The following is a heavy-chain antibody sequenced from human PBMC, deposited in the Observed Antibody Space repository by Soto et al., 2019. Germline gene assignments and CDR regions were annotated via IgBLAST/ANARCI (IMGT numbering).Heavy chain of an antibody. V-gene: IGHV3-9*01. CDR2: IDWNRATV. D-gene: IGHD3-3*01. CDR1: GFIFDDYA. CDR3: VKDVGTRHYDFTNFDS. Sequence: QPGGSLRLSCLASGFIFDDYAIHWVRQVAGKGLEWVSGIDWNRATVGYADSVKGRFTLSRDNARNSVVLQMNSLRPEDTAVYYCVKDVGTRHYDFTNFDSWGQGTMVTVYS. J-gene: IGHJ4*02.